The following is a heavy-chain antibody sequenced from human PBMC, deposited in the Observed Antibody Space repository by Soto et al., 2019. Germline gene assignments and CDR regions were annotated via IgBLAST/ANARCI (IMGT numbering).Heavy chain of an antibody. J-gene: IGHJ4*02. CDR1: GDTFTFYS. D-gene: IGHD3-10*01. CDR3: ASSYGSGYRAFDY. CDR2: INPILSMS. Sequence: QVQLVQSGAEVKRPGSSVKVSCKASGDTFTFYSINWVRQAPGLGLEWMGRINPILSMSNYAQRFQGRVTLTXDXSASAAYMELSSLRSGDTAIYYCASSYGSGYRAFDYWGQGALVTVSS. V-gene: IGHV1-69*02.